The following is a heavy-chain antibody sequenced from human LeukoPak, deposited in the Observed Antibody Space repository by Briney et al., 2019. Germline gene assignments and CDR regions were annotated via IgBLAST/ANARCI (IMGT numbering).Heavy chain of an antibody. V-gene: IGHV3-64*01. D-gene: IGHD5-12*01. Sequence: PGGSLRLSCAASGFTFSSYAMHWVRQAPGKGLEYVSAISSNGGSTYYANSVKGRFTISRDNSKNTLYLQMGSLRAEDMAVYYCARAGGYDELCDYWGQGTLVTVSS. J-gene: IGHJ4*02. CDR1: GFTFSSYA. CDR3: ARAGGYDELCDY. CDR2: ISSNGGST.